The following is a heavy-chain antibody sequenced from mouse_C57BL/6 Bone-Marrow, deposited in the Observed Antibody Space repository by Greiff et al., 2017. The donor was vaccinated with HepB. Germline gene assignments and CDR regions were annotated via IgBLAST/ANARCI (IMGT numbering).Heavy chain of an antibody. CDR3: ARDSVVTTDY. V-gene: IGHV3-6*01. CDR1: GYSITSGYY. J-gene: IGHJ2*01. D-gene: IGHD2-2*01. CDR2: ISYDGSN. Sequence: EVHLVESGPGLVKPSQSLSLTCSVTGYSITSGYYWNWIRQFPGNKLEWMGYISYDGSNNYNPSLKNRISITRDTSKNQFFLKLNSVTTEDTATYYCARDSVVTTDYWGQGTTLTVSS.